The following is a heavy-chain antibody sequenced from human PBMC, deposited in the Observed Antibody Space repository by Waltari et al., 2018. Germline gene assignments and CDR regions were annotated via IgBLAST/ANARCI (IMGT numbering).Heavy chain of an antibody. CDR2: MYYSGTT. CDR3: ARQSYYDESGHD. CDR1: GGSLSRSGYY. J-gene: IGHJ4*02. V-gene: IGHV4-39*01. D-gene: IGHD3-22*01. Sequence: QLELQESGPGLVKPSETLSLTCSVSGGSLSRSGYYWVWIRQPPGKGLEWFGSMYYSGTTYYNPSLNSRVTISVDTSKNQFSLNLTSVTAADTAMYVCARQSYYDESGHDWGQGTLVTVSS.